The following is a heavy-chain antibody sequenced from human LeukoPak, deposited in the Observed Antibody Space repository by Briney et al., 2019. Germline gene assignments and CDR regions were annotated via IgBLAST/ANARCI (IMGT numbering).Heavy chain of an antibody. CDR3: AKGTGDMGYYFDY. Sequence: PGGSLRLSCAASGFTFNYCAMNWVRQAPGKGLEWVSGIRVNDETYYADSVKGRFTISRDNSENTLYLQMSGLRAEDTAVYYCAKGTGDMGYYFDYWGQGTLVTVSS. CDR2: IRVNDET. J-gene: IGHJ4*02. D-gene: IGHD7-27*01. CDR1: GFTFNYCA. V-gene: IGHV3-23*01.